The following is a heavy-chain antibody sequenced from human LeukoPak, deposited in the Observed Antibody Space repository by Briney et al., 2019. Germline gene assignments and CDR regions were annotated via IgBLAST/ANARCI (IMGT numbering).Heavy chain of an antibody. CDR2: IYHSGST. V-gene: IGHV4-34*01. D-gene: IGHD3-10*01. CDR3: ARHKNYYYGSGSYYNRWFDP. CDR1: GGSFSGYY. Sequence: SETLSLTCAVYGGSFSGYYWSWIRQPPGKGLEWIGSIYHSGSTYYNPSLKSRVTISVDTSKNQFSLKLSSVTAADTAVYYCARHKNYYYGSGSYYNRWFDPWGQGTLVTVSS. J-gene: IGHJ5*02.